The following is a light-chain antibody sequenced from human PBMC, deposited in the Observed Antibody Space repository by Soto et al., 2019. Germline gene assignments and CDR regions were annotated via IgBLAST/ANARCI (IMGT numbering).Light chain of an antibody. CDR1: QSLVHSDGIAY. CDR3: MQGTHWPIT. Sequence: DVVMTQSPLSLPVTLGQPSSISCSSNQSLVHSDGIAYFSWFQQRPGRSPRRLIYKVSNRGSGVPARFSGSGSGTDFALKISRVEAEDVGVYYCMQGTHWPITFGQGTRLEI. CDR2: KVS. J-gene: IGKJ5*01. V-gene: IGKV2-30*02.